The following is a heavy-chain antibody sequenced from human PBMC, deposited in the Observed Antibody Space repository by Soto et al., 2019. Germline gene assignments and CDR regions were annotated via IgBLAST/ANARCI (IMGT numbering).Heavy chain of an antibody. CDR2: IYYSGST. CDR3: ARVAYYDSSGHDY. CDR1: GGSISSYY. J-gene: IGHJ4*02. D-gene: IGHD3-22*01. V-gene: IGHV4-59*01. Sequence: QVQLQESGPGRVKPSETLSLTCTVSGGSISSYYWSWIRQPPGKGLEWLGYIYYSGSTNYNPSLRSRVTLSVDTSKDQFSLKLSSVTAADTAVYYCARVAYYDSSGHDYWGQGTLVTVSS.